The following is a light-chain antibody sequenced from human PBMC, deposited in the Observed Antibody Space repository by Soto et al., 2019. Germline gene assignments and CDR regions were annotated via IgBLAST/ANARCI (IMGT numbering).Light chain of an antibody. CDR1: QSISRY. Sequence: DIQMTQSPSSLSASVGDIVTITCRASQSISRYLNWYQQKPGKAPKLLIYGASSLQSGVPSRFSGSGSGTDFTLTISSLQPEDFTTYYCQQNYNTLITFGQGTRLEIK. CDR3: QQNYNTLIT. J-gene: IGKJ5*01. V-gene: IGKV1-39*01. CDR2: GAS.